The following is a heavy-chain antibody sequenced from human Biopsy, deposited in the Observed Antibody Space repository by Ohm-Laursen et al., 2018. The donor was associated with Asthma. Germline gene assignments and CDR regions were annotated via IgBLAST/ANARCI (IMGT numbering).Heavy chain of an antibody. CDR2: ISSSSSTI. CDR3: ARPRWGPYGY. CDR1: GFTFSSYS. V-gene: IGHV3-48*02. D-gene: IGHD4-17*01. Sequence: SLRLSCAAPGFTFSSYSINWVRQAPGKGLEWVSYISSSSSTIYYADSVKGRFTISRDNAKNSLYLQMNSLRDEDTAVYYCARPRWGPYGYWGQGTLVTVSS. J-gene: IGHJ4*02.